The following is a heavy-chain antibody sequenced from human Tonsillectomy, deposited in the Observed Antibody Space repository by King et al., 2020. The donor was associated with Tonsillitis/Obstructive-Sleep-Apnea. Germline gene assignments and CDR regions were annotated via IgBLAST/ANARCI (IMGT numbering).Heavy chain of an antibody. CDR2: INHSGST. Sequence: VQLQQWGAGLLNPSETLSLTCAVYGGSFSGYYWSWIRQPPGKGLEWIGEINHSGSTNYNPSLKSRVTISVDTSKNQFSLKLSSVTAADTAVYYCARGKKYYYDSSGYYGYWGQGTLVTVSS. D-gene: IGHD3-22*01. CDR3: ARGKKYYYDSSGYYGY. V-gene: IGHV4-34*01. CDR1: GGSFSGYY. J-gene: IGHJ4*02.